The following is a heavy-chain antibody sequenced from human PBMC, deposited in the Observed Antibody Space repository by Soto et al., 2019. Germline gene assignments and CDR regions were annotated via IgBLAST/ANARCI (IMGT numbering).Heavy chain of an antibody. D-gene: IGHD7-27*01. CDR1: GFTFSSYG. Sequence: QVQLVESGGGVVQPGRSLRLSCAASGFTFSSYGMHWVRQAPGKGLEWVAVISYDGSKKYYADSVKGRFTISSDNSKITLYLQMNSLRAEDTAVYYCAKDLLGPGRAYGMDVWGQGTTVTVSS. J-gene: IGHJ6*02. CDR3: AKDLLGPGRAYGMDV. CDR2: ISYDGSKK. V-gene: IGHV3-30*18.